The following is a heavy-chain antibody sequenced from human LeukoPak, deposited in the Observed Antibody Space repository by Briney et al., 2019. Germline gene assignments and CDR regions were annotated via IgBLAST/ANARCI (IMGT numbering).Heavy chain of an antibody. V-gene: IGHV4-34*01. CDR1: GGSFSGYY. CDR3: ATVTRGSVAGLCFFEY. D-gene: IGHD6-19*01. J-gene: IGHJ4*02. Sequence: SETLSLTCAVYGGSFSGYYWSWIRQPPGKGLEWIGEINHSGSTNYNPSLKSRVTIPVDTSKNQFSLKLSSVTAADTAVYYCATVTRGSVAGLCFFEYWGQGTLVTVSS. CDR2: INHSGST.